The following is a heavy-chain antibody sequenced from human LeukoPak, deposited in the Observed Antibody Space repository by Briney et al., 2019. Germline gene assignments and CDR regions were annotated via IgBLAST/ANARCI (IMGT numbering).Heavy chain of an antibody. CDR3: ATTIAAAGLEYFQH. D-gene: IGHD6-13*01. CDR2: IYYSGST. V-gene: IGHV4-59*01. CDR1: GGSISSYY. Sequence: PSETLSLTCTVSGGSISSYYWSWIRQPPRKGLEWIGYIYYSGSTNYNPPLKSRVTISVDTSKNQFSLKLRSVTAADTAVYYCATTIAAAGLEYFQHWGQGTLVTVSS. J-gene: IGHJ1*01.